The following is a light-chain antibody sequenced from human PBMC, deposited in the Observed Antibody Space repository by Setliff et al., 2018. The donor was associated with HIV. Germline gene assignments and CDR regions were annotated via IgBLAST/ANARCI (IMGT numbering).Light chain of an antibody. V-gene: IGLV2-23*01. CDR1: SNDVGRYDL. CDR3: CSNTGSNTFV. Sequence: QSALTQPASVSGSPGQPITISCTGTSNDVGRYDLVSWYQQHPARAPKLIIYQATRRPSGVSKRFSGSKSGNVASLTISGLQAEDEADYYCCSNTGSNTFVFGTGTKVTVL. J-gene: IGLJ1*01. CDR2: QAT.